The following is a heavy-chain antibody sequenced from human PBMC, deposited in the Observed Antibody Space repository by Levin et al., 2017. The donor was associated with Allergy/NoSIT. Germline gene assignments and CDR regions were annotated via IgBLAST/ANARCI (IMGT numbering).Heavy chain of an antibody. CDR2: ISGSGNSGSGGST. CDR3: AKGQSFTIFGVPFDY. V-gene: IGHV3-23*01. J-gene: IGHJ4*02. D-gene: IGHD3-3*01. Sequence: SCAASGFTFSSYAMSWVRQAPGKGLEWVSAISGSGNSGSGGSTYDVDSVKGRFTISRDNSKNTLYLQMNSLRADDTAVYYCAKGQSFTIFGVPFDYWGQGTLVTVSS. CDR1: GFTFSSYA.